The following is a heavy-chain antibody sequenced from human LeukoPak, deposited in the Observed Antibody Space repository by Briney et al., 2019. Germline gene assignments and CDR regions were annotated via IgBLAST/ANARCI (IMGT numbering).Heavy chain of an antibody. D-gene: IGHD6-19*01. Sequence: SETLSLTCTVSGGSISSYYWSWIRQPPGKGLEWIGYIYYSGSTNYNPSLKSRVTISVDTSKNQFSLKLSSVTAADTAVYYCATSGRSGWYFGWGQGTLVTVSS. V-gene: IGHV4-59*08. J-gene: IGHJ4*02. CDR1: GGSISSYY. CDR2: IYYSGST. CDR3: ATSGRSGWYFG.